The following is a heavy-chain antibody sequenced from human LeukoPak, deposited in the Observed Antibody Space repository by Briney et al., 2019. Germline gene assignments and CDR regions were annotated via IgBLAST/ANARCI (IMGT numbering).Heavy chain of an antibody. Sequence: GGSLRLSCAASGYTFSTYSMNWVRQAPGKGLEWVSSISSSSNYIYYADSVKGRFTISRDNAKNSLYLQMNSLRAEDTALYYCARDYGSNAFDIWGQGTMVTVSS. CDR1: GYTFSTYS. V-gene: IGHV3-21*01. CDR2: ISSSSNYI. J-gene: IGHJ3*02. D-gene: IGHD4-17*01. CDR3: ARDYGSNAFDI.